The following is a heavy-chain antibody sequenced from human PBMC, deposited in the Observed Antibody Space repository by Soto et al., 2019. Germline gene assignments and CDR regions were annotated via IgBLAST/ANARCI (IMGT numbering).Heavy chain of an antibody. CDR3: ASDRADYYYGSGPFDP. CDR1: GFTFSSYA. V-gene: IGHV3-30-3*01. J-gene: IGHJ5*02. Sequence: QVQLVESGGGVVQPGRSLRLSCAASGFTFSSYAMHWVRQAPGKGLEWVAVISYDGNKKYYADSVKGRFTNSRDNSKNTLYLQMNSLRAEDTAVYYCASDRADYYYGSGPFDPWCQRTLVTVSP. CDR2: ISYDGNKK. D-gene: IGHD3-10*01.